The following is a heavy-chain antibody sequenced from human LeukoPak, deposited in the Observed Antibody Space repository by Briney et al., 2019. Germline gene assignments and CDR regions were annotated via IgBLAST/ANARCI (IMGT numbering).Heavy chain of an antibody. D-gene: IGHD5-18*01. CDR2: IYYSGTT. V-gene: IGHV4-59*01. CDR1: GGSISNYY. J-gene: IGHJ4*02. CDR3: ARSPVDTAMVTAYYFDY. Sequence: SETLSLTCTVSGGSISNYYWSWIRQPPGKGLEWIGYIYYSGTTNYNPSLKSRVTISVDTSKNQFSLKLNSVTAADTAVYYCARSPVDTAMVTAYYFDYWGQGTLVTVSS.